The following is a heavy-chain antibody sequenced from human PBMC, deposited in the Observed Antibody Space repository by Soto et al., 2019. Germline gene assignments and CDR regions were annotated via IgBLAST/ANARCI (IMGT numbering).Heavy chain of an antibody. CDR2: ISSSSSYI. D-gene: IGHD3-3*01. CDR1: GFTFSSYG. J-gene: IGHJ6*02. V-gene: IGHV3-21*01. Sequence: GGSLRLSCAASGFTFSSYGMNWVRQAPGKGLEWVSSISSSSSYIYYADSVKGRFTISRDNAKNSLYLQMNSLRAEDTAVYYCARDGDFGVVTPNGMDVWGQGTTVTVSS. CDR3: ARDGDFGVVTPNGMDV.